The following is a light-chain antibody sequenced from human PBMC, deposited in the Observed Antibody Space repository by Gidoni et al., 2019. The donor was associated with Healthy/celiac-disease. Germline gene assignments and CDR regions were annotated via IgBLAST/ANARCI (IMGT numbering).Light chain of an antibody. CDR1: QSISSW. J-gene: IGKJ2*01. CDR2: KAS. CDR3: QQYNSYPYT. V-gene: IGKV1-5*03. Sequence: DIQMTQSPSTLSASVGDRVTITCRASQSISSWLAWYQQKPGKAPKLLIHKASSLESGVPSRFSDSGSGTEFTLTISSLQPDDFATYYCQQYNSYPYTFGQGTKLEIK.